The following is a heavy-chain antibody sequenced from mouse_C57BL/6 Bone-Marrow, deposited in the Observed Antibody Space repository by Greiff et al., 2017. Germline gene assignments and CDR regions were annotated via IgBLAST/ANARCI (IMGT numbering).Heavy chain of an antibody. D-gene: IGHD1-1*01. CDR3: TTTVVATPYFDY. V-gene: IGHV1-15*01. J-gene: IGHJ2*01. CDR1: GYTFTDYE. CDR2: IDPETGGT. Sequence: VQRVESGAELVRPGASVTLSCKASGYTFTDYEMHWVKQTPVHGLEWIGAIDPETGGTAYNQKFKGKAILTADKSSSTAYMELRSLTSEDSAVYYCTTTVVATPYFDYWGQGTTLTVSS.